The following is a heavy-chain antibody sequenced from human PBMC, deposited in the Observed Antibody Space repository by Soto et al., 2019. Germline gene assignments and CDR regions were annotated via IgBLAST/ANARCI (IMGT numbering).Heavy chain of an antibody. Sequence: QVQLVQAGAEVKKPGSSVKVSCKTSGGTFSTYAIYWVRQAPGQGLEWMGAIIPLFGTADYAQKFQGRVTITAEESTSTAYMELSSLRSEDTAVYYCARPKGSYSSGYYYFDYWGQGTLVTVSS. V-gene: IGHV1-69*01. CDR3: ARPKGSYSSGYYYFDY. CDR2: IIPLFGTA. D-gene: IGHD6-19*01. J-gene: IGHJ4*02. CDR1: GGTFSTYA.